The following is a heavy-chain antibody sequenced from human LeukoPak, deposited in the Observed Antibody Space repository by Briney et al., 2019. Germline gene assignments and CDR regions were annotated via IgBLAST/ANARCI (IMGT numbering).Heavy chain of an antibody. CDR2: ISSNGGST. V-gene: IGHV3-64*01. CDR1: GFTFSNYA. J-gene: IGHJ4*02. CDR3: ARGGYYDSSGSFEY. D-gene: IGHD3-22*01. Sequence: GGSLTLSCAASGFTFSNYAMYWVRQAPGKGLEYVSAISSNGGSTDYANSVKGRVTISRDNSKNRLFLQMGGLRAEDMAVYYCARGGYYDSSGSFEYWGQGTLVTVSS.